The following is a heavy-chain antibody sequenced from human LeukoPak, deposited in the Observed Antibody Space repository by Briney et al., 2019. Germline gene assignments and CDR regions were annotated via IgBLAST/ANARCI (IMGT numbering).Heavy chain of an antibody. CDR3: ARAGLGYDILAGYPKPREFDY. CDR1: GDSMSTNNYH. Sequence: SETLSVTCSVSGDSMSTNNYHWGWIRQPPGKGLEWIGSISYRGTTYYNPSLKSRVTILLDTSKNQFSLKLSSVTAADTAVYYCARAGLGYDILAGYPKPREFDYWGQGILVTVSS. V-gene: IGHV4-39*07. CDR2: ISYRGTT. D-gene: IGHD3-9*01. J-gene: IGHJ4*02.